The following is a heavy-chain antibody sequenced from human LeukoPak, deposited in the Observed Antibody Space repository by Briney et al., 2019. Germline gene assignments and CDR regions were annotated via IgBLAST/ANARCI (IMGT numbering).Heavy chain of an antibody. CDR1: GFTFSNYW. Sequence: GGSLRLSXAASGFTFSNYWMSWVRQAPGKGLEWVANIKQDGSEKYYVDSVKGRFTISRDNAKNSLYLQMNSLRAEDTAVYYCARALDSSSSRYQAFEYWGQGTLVTVSS. V-gene: IGHV3-7*01. CDR2: IKQDGSEK. D-gene: IGHD2-2*01. J-gene: IGHJ4*02. CDR3: ARALDSSSSRYQAFEY.